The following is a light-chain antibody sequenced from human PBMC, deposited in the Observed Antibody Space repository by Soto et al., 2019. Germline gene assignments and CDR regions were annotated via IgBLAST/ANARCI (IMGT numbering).Light chain of an antibody. V-gene: IGKV3-11*01. CDR2: DAS. Sequence: EIVLTHSPSTLSLSPLERATLSFRASQSVSSYLAWYQQKPGQAPRLLIYDASNRATGIPARFSGSGSGTDFTLTISSLEPEDFAVYYCQQRSNWITFGQGTRLEIK. CDR1: QSVSSY. CDR3: QQRSNWIT. J-gene: IGKJ5*01.